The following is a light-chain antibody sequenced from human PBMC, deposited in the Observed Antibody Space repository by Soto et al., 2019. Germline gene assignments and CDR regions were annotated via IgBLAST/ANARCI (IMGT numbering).Light chain of an antibody. CDR3: QQFDNWPPVWP. Sequence: EIVMTQSPATLSVSPGVRATLSCRASQSVGSSVAWYRQKPGQAPRLLIYSASTRATGVPARFSGSGSGTEFTLIINSLQSEDFAVYYCQQFDNWPPVWPFGQGTKVEVK. J-gene: IGKJ1*01. CDR1: QSVGSS. V-gene: IGKV3-15*01. CDR2: SAS.